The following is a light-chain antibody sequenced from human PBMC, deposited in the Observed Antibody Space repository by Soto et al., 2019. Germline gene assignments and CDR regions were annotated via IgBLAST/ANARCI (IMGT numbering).Light chain of an antibody. Sequence: DIQMTQSPSSLSASVGDRVTITCRASQDIGSHLAWYQQKPEKAPKSLIYFASTLQSGVPSRFSASGSGTDFTLTISSLQPEDFATYYCQQFRSCPITFSQGTRLEIK. J-gene: IGKJ5*01. V-gene: IGKV1D-16*01. CDR2: FAS. CDR3: QQFRSCPIT. CDR1: QDIGSH.